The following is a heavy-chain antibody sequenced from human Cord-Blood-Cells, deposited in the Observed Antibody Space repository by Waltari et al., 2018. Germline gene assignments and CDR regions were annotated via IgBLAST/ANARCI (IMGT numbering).Heavy chain of an antibody. D-gene: IGHD3-3*01. V-gene: IGHV3-23*01. CDR1: GFTFSSYA. J-gene: IGHJ4*02. CDR2: ISGSGSST. Sequence: EVQLLESGGGLVQPGGSLRLSCAASGFTFSSYAMSWVRQAPGKGLEGVSAISGSGSSTYYADTGKGRFTISRDNSKNTLYLQMNSLRAEDTAVYYCAKGDYGILEWLLFDYWGQGTLVTVSS. CDR3: AKGDYGILEWLLFDY.